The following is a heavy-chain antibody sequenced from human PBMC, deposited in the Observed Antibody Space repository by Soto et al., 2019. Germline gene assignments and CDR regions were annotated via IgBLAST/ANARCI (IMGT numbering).Heavy chain of an antibody. D-gene: IGHD6-19*01. CDR3: ARDPGSGWYLTYYYYGMDV. J-gene: IGHJ6*02. CDR1: GGTFSSYA. CDR2: IIPIFGTA. Sequence: GASVKVSCKASGGTFSSYAISWVRQAPGQGLEWMGGIIPIFGTANYAQKFQGRVTMTRDTSISTAYMELSRLRSDDTAVYYCARDPGSGWYLTYYYYGMDVWGQGTTVTVS. V-gene: IGHV1-69*05.